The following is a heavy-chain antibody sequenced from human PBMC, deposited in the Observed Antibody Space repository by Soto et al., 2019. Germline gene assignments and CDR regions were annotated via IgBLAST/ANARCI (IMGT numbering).Heavy chain of an antibody. CDR3: ARGYSGYDQYFDY. D-gene: IGHD5-12*01. CDR1: GGTFSSYT. J-gene: IGHJ4*02. Sequence: QVQLVQSGAEVKKPGSSVKVSCKASGGTFSSYTISWVRQAPGQGLEWMGRIIPILGIANYAQKFQGRVTITADKSTSTAYMELSSLSSEDTAVYYCARGYSGYDQYFDYWGQGTLVTVSS. CDR2: IIPILGIA. V-gene: IGHV1-69*02.